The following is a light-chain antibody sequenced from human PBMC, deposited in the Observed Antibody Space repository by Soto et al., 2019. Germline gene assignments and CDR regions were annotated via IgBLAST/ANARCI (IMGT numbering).Light chain of an antibody. CDR3: SSYTSSSTLV. J-gene: IGLJ2*01. Sequence: QSALTQPASVSGSPGQSITISCTGTSSDVGAYNYVSWYQQHPGKAPKFMIYDVSNRPSGVSDRFSGSKSGNTASLTISGLQAEDEAEYYCSSYTSSSTLVFGGGTKVTVL. CDR1: SSDVGAYNY. CDR2: DVS. V-gene: IGLV2-14*03.